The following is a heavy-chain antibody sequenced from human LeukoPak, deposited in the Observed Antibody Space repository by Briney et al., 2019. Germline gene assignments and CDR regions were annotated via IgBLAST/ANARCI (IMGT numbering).Heavy chain of an antibody. D-gene: IGHD6-13*01. V-gene: IGHV4-4*07. CDR3: AREERGPPLKSIAAAGPPNV. J-gene: IGHJ6*04. Sequence: SETLSLTCTVSGGSISSYYWSWLRQPAGKGLEWIGRIYTSGSTNYNPSLKSRVTISVDKSKNQFSLKLSSVTAADTAVYYCAREERGPPLKSIAAAGPPNVWGKGTTVTVSS. CDR1: GGSISSYY. CDR2: IYTSGST.